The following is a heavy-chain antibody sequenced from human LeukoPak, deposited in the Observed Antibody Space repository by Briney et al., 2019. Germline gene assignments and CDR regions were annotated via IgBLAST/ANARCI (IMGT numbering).Heavy chain of an antibody. D-gene: IGHD3-22*01. Sequence: SETLSLTCTVSGGSITDYHWIWIRQPAEKGLEWIGRLYTSGSTNYNPSLKSRVSMSVDTSKKQFSLRLSSVTAADTAIFYCASDYFDRTGYYGFIYWGQGSLVTISS. J-gene: IGHJ4*02. CDR3: ASDYFDRTGYYGFIY. CDR2: LYTSGST. V-gene: IGHV4-4*07. CDR1: GGSITDYH.